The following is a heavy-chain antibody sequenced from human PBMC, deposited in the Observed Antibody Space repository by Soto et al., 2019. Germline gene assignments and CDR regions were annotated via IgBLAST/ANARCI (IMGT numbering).Heavy chain of an antibody. Sequence: QVQLVQYGAEVTKPGSSVKVSCKASGGTFRSYAISWVRKAPGKGLEWMGGIIPIFGTANYAQKFQGRVTITSDESTSTAYMELSSLRSEDTAVYYCAREYGSSSNWFDPWGQGTLVTVCS. D-gene: IGHD6-6*01. J-gene: IGHJ5*02. CDR3: AREYGSSSNWFDP. V-gene: IGHV1-69*01. CDR1: GGTFRSYA. CDR2: IIPIFGTA.